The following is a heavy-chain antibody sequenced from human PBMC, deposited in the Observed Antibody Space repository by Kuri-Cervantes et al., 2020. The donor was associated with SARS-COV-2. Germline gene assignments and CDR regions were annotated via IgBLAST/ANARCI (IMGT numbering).Heavy chain of an antibody. D-gene: IGHD4-17*01. CDR1: GGSISSGGYY. CDR3: ARGGTTMPTSGAFDF. CDR2: VYYNGNT. V-gene: IGHV4-31*03. Sequence: TLSLTCTVSGGSISSGGYYWSWVRQHPGRGPEWIGYVYYNGNTFYSPSLKSRVTMSIDTSRNQFSLRLSSVTAADTAVYYCARGGTTMPTSGAFDFWGQGTLVTVSS. J-gene: IGHJ3*01.